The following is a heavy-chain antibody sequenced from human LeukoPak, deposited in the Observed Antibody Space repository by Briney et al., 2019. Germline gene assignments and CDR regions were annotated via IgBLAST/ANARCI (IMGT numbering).Heavy chain of an antibody. CDR2: IYYSGST. Sequence: SETLSLTCTVSGGSISSYWSWIRQPPGKGLEWIGYIYYSGSTNYNPSLKSRVTISVDTSKNQFSLKLSSVTAADTAVYYCARDSAKIHAFDIWAKGQWSPSLQ. CDR1: GGSISSY. J-gene: IGHJ3*02. V-gene: IGHV4-59*01. D-gene: IGHD2-15*01. CDR3: ARDSAKIHAFDI.